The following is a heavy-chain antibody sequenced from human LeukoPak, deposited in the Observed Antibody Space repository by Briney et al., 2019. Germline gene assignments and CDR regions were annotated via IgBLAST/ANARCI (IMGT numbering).Heavy chain of an antibody. J-gene: IGHJ4*02. CDR1: GGSISSSSYY. D-gene: IGHD3-3*01. CDR3: AREYYDFWSGYYRHFDY. V-gene: IGHV4-39*01. CDR2: IYYSGST. Sequence: PSETLSLTCTVSGGSISSSSYYWGWIRQPPGKGLEWIGSIYYSGSTYYNPSLKSRVTISVDTSKNQFSLKLSSVTAADTAVYYCAREYYDFWSGYYRHFDYWGQGTLVTVSS.